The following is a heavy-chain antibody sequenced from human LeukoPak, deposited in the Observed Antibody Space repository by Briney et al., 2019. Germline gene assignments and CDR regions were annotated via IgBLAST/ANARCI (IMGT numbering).Heavy chain of an antibody. D-gene: IGHD3-22*01. V-gene: IGHV4-34*01. CDR2: INHSGST. Sequence: SETLSLTCAVSGGSFSGYYWSWIRQPPGKGLEWIGEINHSGSTNYNPSLKSRVTISVDTSKNQFSLKLSSVTAADTAVYYCASPYYDSSGYYPEIPFDIWGQGTMVTVSS. CDR3: ASPYYDSSGYYPEIPFDI. CDR1: GGSFSGYY. J-gene: IGHJ3*02.